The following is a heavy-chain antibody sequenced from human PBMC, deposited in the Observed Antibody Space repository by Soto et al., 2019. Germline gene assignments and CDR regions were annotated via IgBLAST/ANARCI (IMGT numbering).Heavy chain of an antibody. CDR3: ASPVDTAMVTAVDGMDV. J-gene: IGHJ6*02. D-gene: IGHD5-18*01. Sequence: QVQLVQSGAEVKKPGSSVKVSCKASGGTFSSYAISWVRQAPGQGLEWMGGIIPIFGTANYAQKFQGRVTITGDESTSTAYMELSSLRSEDTAVYYCASPVDTAMVTAVDGMDVWGQGTTVTVSS. V-gene: IGHV1-69*01. CDR2: IIPIFGTA. CDR1: GGTFSSYA.